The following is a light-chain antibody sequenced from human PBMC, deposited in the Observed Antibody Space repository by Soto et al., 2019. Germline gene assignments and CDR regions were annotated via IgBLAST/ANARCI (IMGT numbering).Light chain of an antibody. J-gene: IGKJ1*01. CDR1: QPIISW. CDR2: KAS. V-gene: IGKV1-5*03. CDR3: KKYNRYLT. Sequence: DIHITQSPSTLSGSVGDRVTLTCRASQPIISWLACYPQKPGQSPPLLIYKASSLQSGVPSRFSGSGSGKEFTLTISSLYPDDFATYYCKKYNRYLTFGQGTRWIT.